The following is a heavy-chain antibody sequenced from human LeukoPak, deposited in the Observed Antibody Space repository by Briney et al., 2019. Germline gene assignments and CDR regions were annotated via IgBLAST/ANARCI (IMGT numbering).Heavy chain of an antibody. V-gene: IGHV4-30-4*07. CDR1: GGSISSGGYS. J-gene: IGHJ6*03. CDR3: ARNHFGVVIRMDV. CDR2: IYYSGST. Sequence: KPSETLSLTCAVSGGSISSGGYSWSWTRQPPGKGLEWIGYIYYSGSTYYNPSLKSRVTISVDTSKNQFSLKLSSVTAADTAVYYCARNHFGVVIRMDVWGKGTTVTVSS. D-gene: IGHD3-3*01.